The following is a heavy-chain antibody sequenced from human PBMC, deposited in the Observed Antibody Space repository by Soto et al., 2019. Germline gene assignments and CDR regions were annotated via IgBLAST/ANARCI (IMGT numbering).Heavy chain of an antibody. Sequence: TLSLTCTVSGGSISSGGYYWSWIRQHPGKGLEWIGYIYYSGSTYYNPSLKSRVTISVDTSKNQFSLKLSSVTAADTAVYYCARGDNLDYYGMDVWGQGTTVTVSS. D-gene: IGHD1-20*01. V-gene: IGHV4-31*03. CDR1: GGSISSGGYY. CDR3: ARGDNLDYYGMDV. J-gene: IGHJ6*02. CDR2: IYYSGST.